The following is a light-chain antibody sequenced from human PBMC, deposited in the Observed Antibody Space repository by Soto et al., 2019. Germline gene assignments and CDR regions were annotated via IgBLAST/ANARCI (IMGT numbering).Light chain of an antibody. J-gene: IGLJ2*01. CDR3: AAWDGSLNNVL. CDR2: GTN. Sequence: QSVLTQPPSASGNPGQRVTISCSGSGSSIGTNTVNWYLQLPGTAPKLLIYGTNQRPSGVPDRFSGSKSGTSASLAISGLQSEDEADYYCAAWDGSLNNVLFGGGTKLTVL. V-gene: IGLV1-44*01. CDR1: GSSIGTNT.